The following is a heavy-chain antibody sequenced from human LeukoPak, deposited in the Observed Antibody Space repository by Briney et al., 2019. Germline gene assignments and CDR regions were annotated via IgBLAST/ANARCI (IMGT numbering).Heavy chain of an antibody. V-gene: IGHV3-23*01. D-gene: IGHD2-2*03. CDR1: GFTFSSYS. CDR3: AKPGYCGSTSCSPFDY. CDR2: ISGSGGST. Sequence: GGSLRLSCAASGFTFSSYSMNWVRQAPGKGLEWVSAISGSGGSTYYADSVKGRLTISRDNSKNTLYLQMNSLRAEDTAVYYCAKPGYCGSTSCSPFDYWGQGSLVTVSS. J-gene: IGHJ4*02.